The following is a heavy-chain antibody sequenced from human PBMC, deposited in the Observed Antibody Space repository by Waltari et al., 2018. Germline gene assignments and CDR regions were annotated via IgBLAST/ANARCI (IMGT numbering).Heavy chain of an antibody. Sequence: QEQLQQWGAGLLKPSETLSLTCAVYGGSFSGYYWSWIRQPPGKGREWIGEINHIGSTNYNPSLKSRVTISVDTSKNQFSLKLSSVTAADTAVYYCAREEVYCSGGSCYSLYGWFDTWGQGTLVTVSS. CDR3: AREEVYCSGGSCYSLYGWFDT. CDR1: GGSFSGYY. V-gene: IGHV4-34*01. CDR2: INHIGST. J-gene: IGHJ5*02. D-gene: IGHD2-15*01.